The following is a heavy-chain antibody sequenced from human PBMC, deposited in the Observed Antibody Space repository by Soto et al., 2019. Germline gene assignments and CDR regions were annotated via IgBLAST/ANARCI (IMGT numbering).Heavy chain of an antibody. V-gene: IGHV4-34*01. CDR1: GGSFSGHY. CDR2: VNHRGST. J-gene: IGHJ5*02. Sequence: PSETLSLPCTVYGGSFSGHYWSWIRQAPGKGLEWIGGVNHRGSTYNPSLESRVTMSVDTSKNQFSLKLSSVTAADTAVYYCARDSFCTITTCRTGNWCDPWGQGTLVTVSS. CDR3: ARDSFCTITTCRTGNWCDP. D-gene: IGHD2-8*01.